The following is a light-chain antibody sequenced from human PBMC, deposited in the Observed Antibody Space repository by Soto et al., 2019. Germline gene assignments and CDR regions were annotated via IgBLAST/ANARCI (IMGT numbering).Light chain of an antibody. CDR1: QTISSW. Sequence: DIQMTQSPSTLSGSVGDRVTITCRSSQTISSWLAWYQQKPGKAPKLLIYKASTLKSGVPSRFSGRGSGTEFTLTISSLQPDDFATYYCQHYYSYSEAFGQGTKVDLK. J-gene: IGKJ1*01. CDR3: QHYYSYSEA. V-gene: IGKV1-5*03. CDR2: KAS.